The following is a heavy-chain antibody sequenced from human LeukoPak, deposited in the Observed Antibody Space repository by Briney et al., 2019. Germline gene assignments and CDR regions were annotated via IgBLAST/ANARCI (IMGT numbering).Heavy chain of an antibody. CDR1: GFTFSSYA. Sequence: GGSLRLSCAASGFTFSSYAMHWVRQAPGKGLEWVAVISYDGSNKYYADSVKGRFTISRDNSKNTLYLQMNSLRAEDTAVYYCASGPDIVEVVAATPTGWFDPWGQGTLVTVSS. V-gene: IGHV3-30*04. J-gene: IGHJ5*02. CDR2: ISYDGSNK. CDR3: ASGPDIVEVVAATPTGWFDP. D-gene: IGHD2-15*01.